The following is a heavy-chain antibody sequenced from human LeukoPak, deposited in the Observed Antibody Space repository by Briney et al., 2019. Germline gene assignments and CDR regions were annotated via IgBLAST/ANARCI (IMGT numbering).Heavy chain of an antibody. CDR3: AKDYSDSNGYYSDNGMDV. CDR1: GFTFSSYA. V-gene: IGHV3-23*01. CDR2: IRGSGDDP. J-gene: IGHJ6*02. Sequence: GGSLRLSCAASGFTFSSYAMSWVRQAPGKGLEWVSTIRGSGDDPYYADSVTGRFTISRDNSENTLYLQMNSLRAEDTAVYYCAKDYSDSNGYYSDNGMDVWGQGTTVTVSS. D-gene: IGHD3-22*01.